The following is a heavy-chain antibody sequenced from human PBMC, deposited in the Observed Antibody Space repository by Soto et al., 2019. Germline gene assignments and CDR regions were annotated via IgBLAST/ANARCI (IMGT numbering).Heavy chain of an antibody. D-gene: IGHD3-16*01. CDR1: GYTFTSYA. Sequence: GASVKVTCKASGYTFTSYAMHWVRQAPGQRLEWMGWINAGNGNTNYAQNLQGRVTLTTDTSTSTAYMELTSLRSNDTAIYYCAMVDVYVTPSPQDVWGQGTTVTVSS. CDR3: AMVDVYVTPSPQDV. V-gene: IGHV1-3*01. CDR2: INAGNGNT. J-gene: IGHJ6*02.